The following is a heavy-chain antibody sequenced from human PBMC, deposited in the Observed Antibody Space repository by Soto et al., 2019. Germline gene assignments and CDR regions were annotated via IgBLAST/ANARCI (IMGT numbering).Heavy chain of an antibody. V-gene: IGHV3-74*03. CDR1: GFTFSGHW. Sequence: EVQLVESGGDLVQPGGSLRLSCAASGFTFSGHWMHWVRPVPGKGLEWVSRINTDGATSTYADSVKGRFTISRDNAKNTLYLQMSALRAEDTALYYCAREAGYCSRTSCYRRAFDTWGQGTTVTVSS. D-gene: IGHD2-2*01. CDR2: INTDGATS. CDR3: AREAGYCSRTSCYRRAFDT. J-gene: IGHJ3*02.